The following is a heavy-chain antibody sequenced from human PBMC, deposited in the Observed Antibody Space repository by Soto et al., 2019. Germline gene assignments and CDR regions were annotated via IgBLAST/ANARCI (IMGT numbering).Heavy chain of an antibody. D-gene: IGHD4-17*01. CDR1: GGSISSYY. J-gene: IGHJ3*02. Sequence: QVQLQESGPGLVKPSETLSLTCTVSGGSISSYYWSWIRQPPGKGLEWIGYIYYSGSTNYNPSLKSRVTISVDTSKNQFSLKLSSVTAADTAVYYCARGLDDYGDLDVFDIWGQGTMVTVSS. CDR3: ARGLDDYGDLDVFDI. CDR2: IYYSGST. V-gene: IGHV4-59*01.